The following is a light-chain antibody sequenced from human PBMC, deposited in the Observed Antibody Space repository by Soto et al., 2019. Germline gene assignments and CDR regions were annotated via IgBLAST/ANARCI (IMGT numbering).Light chain of an antibody. J-gene: IGKJ1*01. V-gene: IGKV1-5*01. CDR3: QQYNSYS. CDR2: HAS. CDR1: QSISNW. Sequence: DIQMTQSPSTLPASVGDRVNITGRASQSISNWLAWYQQTPGTAPKVLIYHASNLQSGVPSRFSGSGSGTEFTLTISSLQPDDFATYYCQQYNSYSFGQGTKVDI.